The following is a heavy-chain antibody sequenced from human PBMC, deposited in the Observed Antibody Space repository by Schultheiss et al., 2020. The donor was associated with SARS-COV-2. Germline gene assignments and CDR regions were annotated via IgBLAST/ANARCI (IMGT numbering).Heavy chain of an antibody. D-gene: IGHD2-15*01. CDR1: GFTFSSYA. CDR3: AKMGDIVVVVAADGGFDP. V-gene: IGHV3-23*01. CDR2: ISGSGGST. J-gene: IGHJ5*02. Sequence: GGSLRLSCAASGFTFSSYAMSWVRQAPGKGLEWVSAISGSGGSTYYADSVKGRFTISRDNSKNTLYLQMNSLRAEDTAVYYCAKMGDIVVVVAADGGFDPWGQGTLVTVSS.